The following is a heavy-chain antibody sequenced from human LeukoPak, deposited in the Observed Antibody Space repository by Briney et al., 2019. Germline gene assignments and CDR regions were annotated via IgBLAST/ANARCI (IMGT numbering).Heavy chain of an antibody. CDR2: INAGNGNT. D-gene: IGHD6-13*01. CDR3: ARDELQQLVPYYYYGMDV. CDR1: GYTFTSYA. V-gene: IGHV1-3*01. J-gene: IGHJ6*02. Sequence: ASVKVSCKASGYTFTSYAMHWVRQAPGQRLEWMGWINAGNGNTKYSQKFQGRVTITRDTSASTAYMELSSLRSEDTAVYYCARDELQQLVPYYYYGMDVWGQGTTVTVSS.